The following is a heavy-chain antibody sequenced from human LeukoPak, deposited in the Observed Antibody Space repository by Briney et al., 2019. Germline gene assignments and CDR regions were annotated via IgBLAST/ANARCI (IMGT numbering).Heavy chain of an antibody. Sequence: GGSLRLSCAASGFTFSNYAMSWVRQAPGKGLEWVSGISGSGDSTYYADSVKGRFTISRDNRENTLYLQMKSLRAEDTAIYYCAKREGYGRVDYWGRGILVAVSS. CDR2: ISGSGDST. CDR1: GFTFSNYA. J-gene: IGHJ4*02. D-gene: IGHD2-15*01. CDR3: AKREGYGRVDY. V-gene: IGHV3-23*01.